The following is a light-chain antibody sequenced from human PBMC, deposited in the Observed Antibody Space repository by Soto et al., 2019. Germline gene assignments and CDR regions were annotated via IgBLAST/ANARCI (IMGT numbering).Light chain of an antibody. CDR2: AAS. J-gene: IGKJ2*01. CDR1: QGSSNY. V-gene: IGKV1-27*01. CDR3: EKYVYAPKT. Sequence: DLQMTQSPSSLSAYVGDRVTITCRASQGSSNYFAWYQQKPWKVPKLMIYAASTLQSGVPSRFICSGSGTDFTLTISSLHPEDASTSYCEKYVYAPKTFGQGTKLEIK.